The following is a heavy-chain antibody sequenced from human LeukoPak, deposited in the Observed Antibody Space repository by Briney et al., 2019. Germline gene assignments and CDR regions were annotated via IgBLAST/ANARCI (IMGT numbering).Heavy chain of an antibody. CDR3: ARGSSGWYIVDY. CDR2: INPNSGGT. Sequence: ASVKVSCKASGYTFTGYYMHWVRQAPGQGLEWMGWINPNSGGTNYAQKLQGRVTMTTDTSTSTAYMELRSLRSDDTAVYYCARGSSGWYIVDYWGQGTLVTVSS. J-gene: IGHJ4*02. V-gene: IGHV1-2*02. CDR1: GYTFTGYY. D-gene: IGHD6-19*01.